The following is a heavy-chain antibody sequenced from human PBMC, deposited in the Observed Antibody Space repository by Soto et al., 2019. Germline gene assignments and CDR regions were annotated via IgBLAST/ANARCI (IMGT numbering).Heavy chain of an antibody. CDR1: XFTXSSYG. CDR3: ASQRGRDGYPKAK. J-gene: IGHJ4*02. V-gene: IGHV3-33*01. CDR2: IWYDGSNK. D-gene: IGHD5-12*01. Sequence: QVQLVXXGGXXVQXXXSXXLXXAASXFTXSSYGMHWVRQAPGXGXEWVAVIWYDGSNKYYADSVKGRFTIXXXXXXXXXXXXXXXLXAEDTAMYYCASQRGRDGYPKAKWGQGTLVTVSS.